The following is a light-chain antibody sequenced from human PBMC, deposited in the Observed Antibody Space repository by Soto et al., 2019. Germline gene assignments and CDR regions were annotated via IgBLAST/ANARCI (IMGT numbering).Light chain of an antibody. J-gene: IGLJ1*01. CDR2: DVS. CDR1: SSDVGGYNS. Sequence: LAQPASVSGSPGQSITLLCTGTSSDVGGYNSVSWYQQHPGKAPKLMIHDVSNRPSGVSNRFSGSKSGNTASLTISGLQAEDEADYYCSSYTSSSSYVFGTGTKVTVL. CDR3: SSYTSSSSYV. V-gene: IGLV2-14*01.